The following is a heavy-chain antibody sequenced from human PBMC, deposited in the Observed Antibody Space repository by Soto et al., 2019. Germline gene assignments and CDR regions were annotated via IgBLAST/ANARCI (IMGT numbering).Heavy chain of an antibody. CDR1: GYTFTSYA. D-gene: IGHD2-2*01. V-gene: IGHV1-3*01. CDR3: ARVYCSSTSCYAWDYYYYYGMDV. Sequence: ASVEVSCKASGYTFTSYAMHWVRQAPGQRLEWMGWINAGNGNTKYSQKFQGRVTITRDTSASTAYMELSSLRSEDTAVYYCARVYCSSTSCYAWDYYYYYGMDVWGQGTTVTVSS. CDR2: INAGNGNT. J-gene: IGHJ6*02.